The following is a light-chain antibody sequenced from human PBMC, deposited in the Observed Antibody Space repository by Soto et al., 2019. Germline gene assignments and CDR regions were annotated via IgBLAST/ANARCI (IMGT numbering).Light chain of an antibody. CDR2: DAS. V-gene: IGKV1-13*02. Sequence: AIQLTQSPSSLSASVGDRVTITCRASQGISSALAWYHQKPGKAPKLLIYDASTLESGVPSRFSGSGSGTDFTLTISSLHPEDFATYYCQQFNSYPSLTFGGGTKVEIK. J-gene: IGKJ4*01. CDR3: QQFNSYPSLT. CDR1: QGISSA.